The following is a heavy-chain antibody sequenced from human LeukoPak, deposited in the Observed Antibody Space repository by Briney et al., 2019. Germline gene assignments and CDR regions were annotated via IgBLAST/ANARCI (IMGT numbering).Heavy chain of an antibody. V-gene: IGHV4-39*01. CDR3: VRTKYPELLWFGESSDY. CDR2: IYYSVST. CDR1: GGSISSSSYY. D-gene: IGHD3-10*01. J-gene: IGHJ4*02. Sequence: PSETLSLTCTVSGGSISSSSYYWGRIRQPPGEGLEWIGSIYYSVSTYYNPSLKSRVTISVDTSKNQFSLKLSSVTAADTAVYYCVRTKYPELLWFGESSDYWGQGTLVTVSS.